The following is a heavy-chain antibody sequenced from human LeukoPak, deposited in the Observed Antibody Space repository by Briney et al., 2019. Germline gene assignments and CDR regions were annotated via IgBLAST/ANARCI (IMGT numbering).Heavy chain of an antibody. D-gene: IGHD3-22*01. Sequence: PSETLSLTCTVSGGSISSSSYHWGWIRQPPGKGLEWIGSIYYSGSTYYNPSLKSRVTISVDTSKNQFSLKLSSVTAADTAVYYCARTGGNYDSSGYLDYWGQGTLVTVSS. V-gene: IGHV4-39*01. CDR1: GGSISSSSYH. J-gene: IGHJ4*02. CDR2: IYYSGST. CDR3: ARTGGNYDSSGYLDY.